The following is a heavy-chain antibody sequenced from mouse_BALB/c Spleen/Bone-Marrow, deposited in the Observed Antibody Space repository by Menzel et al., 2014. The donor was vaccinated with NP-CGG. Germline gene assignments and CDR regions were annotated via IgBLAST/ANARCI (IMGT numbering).Heavy chain of an antibody. J-gene: IGHJ4*01. CDR1: GFSLTNFG. Sequence: VKLQESGPGLVAPSQSLSITCTVSGFSLTNFGVSWVRQPPGKGLEWLGVIWGDGTTNYHSALISRLSISKDNSKGQVFLRLNSLQTDDTATYYCAKPSFDDYRIYAIDYWGQGTSVTVSS. CDR3: AKPSFDDYRIYAIDY. V-gene: IGHV2-3*01. CDR2: IWGDGTT. D-gene: IGHD2-4*01.